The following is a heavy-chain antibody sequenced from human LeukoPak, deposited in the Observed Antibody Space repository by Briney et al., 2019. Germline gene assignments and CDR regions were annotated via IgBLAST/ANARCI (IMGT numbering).Heavy chain of an antibody. CDR2: IYYSGST. D-gene: IGHD1-14*01. V-gene: IGHV4-59*01. Sequence: SETLSLTCTVSGGSISSYYWSWIRQPPGKGLEWIGYIYYSGSTNYNPSLKSRVTISVDTSKNQFPLKLSSVTAADTAVYYCARASYRPASGAFDIWGQGTMVTVSS. CDR1: GGSISSYY. CDR3: ARASYRPASGAFDI. J-gene: IGHJ3*02.